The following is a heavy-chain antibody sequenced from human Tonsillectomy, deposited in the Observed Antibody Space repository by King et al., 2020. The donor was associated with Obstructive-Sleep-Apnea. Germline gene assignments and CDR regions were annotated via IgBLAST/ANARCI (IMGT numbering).Heavy chain of an antibody. CDR3: AKDAELNYFDSSGYSTPLNYFDY. V-gene: IGHV3-9*01. Sequence: VQLVESGGGLVQPGRSLRLSCAASGFKFDYYAIHWVRQAPGKGLEWVSGISWNSGSIGYADSVKGRFTISRDNAKNSLYLQMNSLRAEDTALYYCAKDAELNYFDSSGYSTPLNYFDYWGQGTLVTVSS. CDR2: ISWNSGSI. CDR1: GFKFDYYA. J-gene: IGHJ4*02. D-gene: IGHD3-22*01.